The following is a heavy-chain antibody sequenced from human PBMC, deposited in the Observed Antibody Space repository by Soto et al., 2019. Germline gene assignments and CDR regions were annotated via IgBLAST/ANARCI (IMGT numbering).Heavy chain of an antibody. D-gene: IGHD1-1*01. J-gene: IGHJ4*02. CDR1: GGSINSYY. CDR2: ISYTGST. CDR3: ARHYPIGNNWNYFDY. V-gene: IGHV4-59*08. Sequence: QVQLQESGPGLVKPSETLSLTCSVSGGSINSYYWGWIRQPPGKGLEWIGYISYTGSTAYSPSLKSRVTISVDTSKNQFSLKVRSVTAADTAIYFCARHYPIGNNWNYFDYWGRGTLVTVSS.